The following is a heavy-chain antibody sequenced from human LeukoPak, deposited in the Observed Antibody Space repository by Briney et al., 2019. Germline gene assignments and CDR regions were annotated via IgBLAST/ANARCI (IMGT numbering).Heavy chain of an antibody. J-gene: IGHJ4*02. Sequence: PGGSLRLSCAASGFIVSSSYMSWVRQTPGKGLEWVSTFQRDGHTAYADSVKGRFTISRDVPENRIYLQMNSLRVEDTAVYYCAKGDTDCTCPGYWGRGTLVTVSS. CDR1: GFIVSSSY. D-gene: IGHD2-21*02. CDR2: FQRDGHT. CDR3: AKGDTDCTCPGY. V-gene: IGHV3-53*01.